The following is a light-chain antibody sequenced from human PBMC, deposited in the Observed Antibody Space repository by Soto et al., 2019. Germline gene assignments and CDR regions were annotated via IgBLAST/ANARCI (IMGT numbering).Light chain of an antibody. CDR2: AAS. V-gene: IGKV1-12*01. J-gene: IGKJ4*01. CDR3: QQSNSFPLT. Sequence: DSQMTQSPCSVSASVGDRVTITCRASQGISSRLAWYQQKPGKAPNLLIYAASSLQSGVPSRFSGSGSETDFTLTIGSLQPEDFASYYCQQSNSFPLTLGGGTKVEIK. CDR1: QGISSR.